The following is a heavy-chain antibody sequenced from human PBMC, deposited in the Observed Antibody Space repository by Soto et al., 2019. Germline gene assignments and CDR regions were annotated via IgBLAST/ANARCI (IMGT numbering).Heavy chain of an antibody. CDR2: INPSGGST. J-gene: IGHJ3*02. CDR1: GYTFTSYY. D-gene: IGHD6-13*01. V-gene: IGHV1-46*01. Sequence: ASEKVSCKASGYTFTSYYMHSVRQAPGQGHEWMGIINPSGGSTSYAQKLQGRVTMTTDTSTSTAYMELRSLRSDDTAVYYCARGGQGIAAAVDIWGQGTMVTVSS. CDR3: ARGGQGIAAAVDI.